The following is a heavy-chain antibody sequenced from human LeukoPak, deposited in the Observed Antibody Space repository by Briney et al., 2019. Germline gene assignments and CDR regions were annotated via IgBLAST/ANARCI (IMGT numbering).Heavy chain of an antibody. J-gene: IGHJ5*02. CDR1: GFTFSSYW. CDR2: INSDGSST. Sequence: GGSLRLSCAASGFTFSSYWMHWVRQAPGKGLVWVSRINSDGSSTRHADSVRGRFTISRANSKNTLYLQLNSLRAEDTVVYYCARYPYSTSSWSDPWGQGTLVTVSS. CDR3: ARYPYSTSSWSDP. V-gene: IGHV3-74*01. D-gene: IGHD6-6*01.